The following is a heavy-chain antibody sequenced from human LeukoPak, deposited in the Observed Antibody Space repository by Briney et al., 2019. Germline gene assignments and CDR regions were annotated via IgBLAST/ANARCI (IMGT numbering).Heavy chain of an antibody. CDR3: AREYTRPWGQTDAFDI. CDR2: ISSSSSYI. CDR1: GFTFSSYS. D-gene: IGHD3-16*01. Sequence: GGSLRLSCAASGFTFSSYSMNWVRQAPGKGLEWVSSISSSSSYIYYADSVKGRFTISRDNAKNSLYLQMNSLRAEDTAVYYCAREYTRPWGQTDAFDIWGQGTMVTVSS. J-gene: IGHJ3*02. V-gene: IGHV3-21*01.